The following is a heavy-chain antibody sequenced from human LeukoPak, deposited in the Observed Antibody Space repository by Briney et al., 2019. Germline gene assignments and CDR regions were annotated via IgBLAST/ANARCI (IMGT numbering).Heavy chain of an antibody. CDR3: ARELVVGMHFYNMDI. J-gene: IGHJ6*03. D-gene: IGHD3-9*01. CDR2: IYYSGST. Sequence: SETLSLTCTVSGGSISSSSYYWGWIRQPPGKGLEWIGSIYYSGSTYYNPSLKSRVTISVDTSKNQFSLKLSSVTAADTAVYYCARELVVGMHFYNMDIWGKGTPVTVSS. CDR1: GGSISSSSYY. V-gene: IGHV4-39*02.